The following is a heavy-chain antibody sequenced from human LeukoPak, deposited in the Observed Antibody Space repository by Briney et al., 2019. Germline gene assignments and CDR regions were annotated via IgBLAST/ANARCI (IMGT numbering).Heavy chain of an antibody. CDR1: GFTFSSYW. CDR2: INNDGRSA. CDR3: VRDVWGDRDGFFEY. Sequence: GGSLRLSCEASGFTFSSYWMHWVRQAPGKGLVWVSRINNDGRSASYAESVTGRFTMSRDNAKNTLYLQMNSLRAEDTAVYYCVRDVWGDRDGFFEYWGQGTLVTVSS. V-gene: IGHV3-74*01. J-gene: IGHJ4*02. D-gene: IGHD2-21*01.